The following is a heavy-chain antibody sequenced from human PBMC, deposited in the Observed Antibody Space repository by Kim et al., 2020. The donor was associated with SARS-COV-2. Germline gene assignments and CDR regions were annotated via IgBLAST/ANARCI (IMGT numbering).Heavy chain of an antibody. D-gene: IGHD4-17*01. CDR1: GGSFSGYY. V-gene: IGHV4-34*01. CDR3: ARAGFGDYGKRQVNFDY. CDR2: INHSGST. J-gene: IGHJ4*02. Sequence: SETLSLTCAVYGGSFSGYYWSWIRQPPGKGLEWIGEINHSGSTNYNPSLKSRVTISVDTSKNQFSLKLSSVTAADTAVYYCARAGFGDYGKRQVNFDYWGQGTLVTVSS.